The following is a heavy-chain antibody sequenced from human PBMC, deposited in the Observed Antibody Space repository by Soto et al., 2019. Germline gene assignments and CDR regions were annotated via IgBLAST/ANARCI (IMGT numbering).Heavy chain of an antibody. D-gene: IGHD3-22*01. J-gene: IGHJ5*02. CDR3: ARRTFSSGSYLLDP. V-gene: IGHV4-59*01. CDR1: GASISSYY. CDR2: IYYTGTT. Sequence: ETLSLTCTVSGASISSYYWSWIRQPPGKGLEWIGYIYYTGTTNYNPSLKTRVTMSVDTSKNQFSLKLSSVTAADTAVYYCARRTFSSGSYLLDPWGQGTQVTVSS.